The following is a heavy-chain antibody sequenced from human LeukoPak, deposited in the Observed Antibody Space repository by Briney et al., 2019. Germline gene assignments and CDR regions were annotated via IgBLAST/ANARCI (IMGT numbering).Heavy chain of an antibody. D-gene: IGHD6-19*01. CDR2: INHSGST. J-gene: IGHJ4*02. CDR3: ARGISSAPPPGPPYYFDY. V-gene: IGHV4-34*01. CDR1: GGSFSGYY. Sequence: SETLSLTCAVYGGSFSGYYWSWIRQPPGKGLEWIGEINHSGSTNYNPSLKSRVTISVDTSKNQFSLKLSSVTAADTAVYYCARGISSAPPPGPPYYFDYWGQGTLVTVSS.